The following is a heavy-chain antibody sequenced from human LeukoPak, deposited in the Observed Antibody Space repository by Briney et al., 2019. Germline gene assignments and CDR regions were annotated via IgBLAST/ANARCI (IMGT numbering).Heavy chain of an antibody. V-gene: IGHV1-2*02. CDR2: INPNSGGT. CDR1: GYTFTGYY. J-gene: IGHJ4*02. Sequence: ASVKVSCKASGYTFTGYYMHWVRQAPGQGLEWMGWINPNSGGTNYAQKFQGRVTMTRDTSISTAYMELSRLRSDDTAVYYCARDTVGTYYDFWSGYYTRRYYFDYWGQGTLVTVSS. D-gene: IGHD3-3*01. CDR3: ARDTVGTYYDFWSGYYTRRYYFDY.